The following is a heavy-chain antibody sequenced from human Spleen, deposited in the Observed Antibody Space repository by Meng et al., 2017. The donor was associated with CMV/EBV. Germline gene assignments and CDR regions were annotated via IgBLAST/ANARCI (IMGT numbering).Heavy chain of an antibody. V-gene: IGHV6-1*01. CDR1: NSAA. CDR3: AREGFPYYFDSSGYYSFDY. D-gene: IGHD3-22*01. J-gene: IGHJ4*02. Sequence: NSAAWNWIRHSPSRGLEWLGRTYYRSKWYNDYAESVKSRITINPDTSKNQFSLQLNSVTPEDTAVYYCAREGFPYYFDSSGYYSFDYWGQGTLVTVSS. CDR2: TYYRSKWYN.